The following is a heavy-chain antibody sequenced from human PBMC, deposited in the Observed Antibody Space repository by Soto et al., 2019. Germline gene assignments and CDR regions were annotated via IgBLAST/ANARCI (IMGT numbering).Heavy chain of an antibody. CDR1: EFHFSSYG. J-gene: IGHJ6*02. CDR3: ARDGRVVPAALFHYYYYGMDV. V-gene: IGHV3-33*01. Sequence: GVSLSLSCAASEFHFSSYGMHWVRPDPGKGLEWVAVIWYDGSNKYYADSVKGRFTSSRDNSKNTLYLQMNSLRAEDTAVYYCARDGRVVPAALFHYYYYGMDVWGQGTTVTVSS. D-gene: IGHD2-2*01. CDR2: IWYDGSNK.